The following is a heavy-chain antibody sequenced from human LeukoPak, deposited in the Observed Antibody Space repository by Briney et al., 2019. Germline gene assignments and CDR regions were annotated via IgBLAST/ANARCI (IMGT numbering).Heavy chain of an antibody. CDR2: ISDSGDII. J-gene: IGHJ4*02. V-gene: IGHV3-48*04. CDR3: ARDKRYLGGSQYYFDY. Sequence: GGSLRLSCAASGFTFSSYSMNWVRQAPGKGLEWVSYISDSGDIIYYADSVKGRFTISRDNAKNSLYLQMNSLRAEDTAVYYCARDKRYLGGSQYYFDYWGQGTLVTVSS. D-gene: IGHD3-9*01. CDR1: GFTFSSYS.